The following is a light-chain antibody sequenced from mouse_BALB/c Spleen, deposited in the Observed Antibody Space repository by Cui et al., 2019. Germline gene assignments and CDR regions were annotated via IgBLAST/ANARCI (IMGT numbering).Light chain of an antibody. V-gene: IGKV4-68*01. CDR1: SSVSY. J-gene: IGKJ2*01. Sequence: QIVLTRFSALMSASPGEKVTMTCSASSSVSYMYWYQQKPRSSPKPWIYLTSNLASGVPARFSGSGSGTSYSLTISSMEAEDAATYYCQQWSSNPPTFGGGTKLEIK. CDR3: QQWSSNPPT. CDR2: LTS.